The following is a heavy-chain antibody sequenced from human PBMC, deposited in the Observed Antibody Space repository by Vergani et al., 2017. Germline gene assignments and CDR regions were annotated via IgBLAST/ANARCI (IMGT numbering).Heavy chain of an antibody. J-gene: IGHJ4*02. CDR2: IIPIFGTA. V-gene: IGHV1-69*01. D-gene: IGHD6-19*01. CDR1: GGTFGSYA. Sequence: QVQLVQSGAEVKKPGSSVKVSCKASGGTFGSYAISWVRQAPGQGLEWMGGIIPIFGTANYAQKFQGRVPITADESTSTAYMELSSLRSEDTAVYYCAKDPAPVAGTFPLYYFDYWGQGTLVTVSS. CDR3: AKDPAPVAGTFPLYYFDY.